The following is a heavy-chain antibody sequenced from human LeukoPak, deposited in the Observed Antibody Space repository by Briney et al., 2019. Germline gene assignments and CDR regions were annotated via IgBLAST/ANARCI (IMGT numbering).Heavy chain of an antibody. V-gene: IGHV3-48*03. J-gene: IGHJ6*04. CDR3: AELGITMIGGV. D-gene: IGHD3-10*02. CDR1: GFTFSSYE. Sequence: GGSLRLTCAASGFTFSSYEMNWVRQAPGKGLEWVSYISSSGSTIYYADSVKGRFTISRDNAKNSLYLQMNSLRAEDTAVYYCAELGITMIGGVWGKGTTVTISS. CDR2: ISSSGSTI.